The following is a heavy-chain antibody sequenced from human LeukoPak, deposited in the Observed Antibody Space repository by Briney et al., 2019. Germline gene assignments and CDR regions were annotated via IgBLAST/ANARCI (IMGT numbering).Heavy chain of an antibody. CDR1: GFTFSSYS. J-gene: IGHJ5*02. D-gene: IGHD3-22*01. CDR3: ASGEYYYDSKGGFDP. V-gene: IGHV3-21*04. Sequence: GGSLRLSCAASGFTFSSYSMNWVRQAPGKGLEWVSSISRSSSYIYYADSVKGRFTISRDNAKNSLYLQMNSLRSEDTAVYYCASGEYYYDSKGGFDPWGQGTLVTVSS. CDR2: ISRSSSYI.